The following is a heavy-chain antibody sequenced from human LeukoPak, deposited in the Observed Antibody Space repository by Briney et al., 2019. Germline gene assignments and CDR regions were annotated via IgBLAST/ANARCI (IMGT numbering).Heavy chain of an antibody. CDR2: ISAYNGNT. J-gene: IGHJ4*02. V-gene: IGHV1-18*01. CDR3: ARVVLRRLDY. D-gene: IGHD3-16*01. CDR1: GYTFTIYG. Sequence: AAVTVSFKASGYTFTIYGISGVRQAPGQGLEGMGWISAYNGNTNYSQKLQGRVTMTTDTSTSTAYMELRSLRSDDTAVYYCARVVLRRLDYWGQGTLVTVSS.